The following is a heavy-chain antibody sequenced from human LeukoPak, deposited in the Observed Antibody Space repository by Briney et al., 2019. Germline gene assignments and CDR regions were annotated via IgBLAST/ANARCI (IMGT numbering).Heavy chain of an antibody. J-gene: IGHJ4*02. Sequence: PSETLSLTCAVYGGSFSDSYWSLIRQPPGKGLEWIAEIHHSGNTNYNPSLKSRVTMSVDTSKNQFSLKLSSVTAADTAVYYCARLQVVHYYFDSWGQGTLVTVSS. D-gene: IGHD6-13*01. CDR3: ARLQVVHYYFDS. CDR2: IHHSGNT. V-gene: IGHV4-34*01. CDR1: GGSFSDSY.